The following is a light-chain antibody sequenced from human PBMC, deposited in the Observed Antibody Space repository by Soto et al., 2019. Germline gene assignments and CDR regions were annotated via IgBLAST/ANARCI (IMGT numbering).Light chain of an antibody. Sequence: DIVMTQSPLSQPVTPGEPASISCRSSQNLLHSNGYNYLYWYLQKPGQSPQLLIYLGSNRASGVPDRFSGSGSGTDFTLKISRVEAEDVGVYYCMQALQTPRYTFGQGTKLEIK. J-gene: IGKJ2*01. CDR1: QNLLHSNGYNY. V-gene: IGKV2-28*01. CDR3: MQALQTPRYT. CDR2: LGS.